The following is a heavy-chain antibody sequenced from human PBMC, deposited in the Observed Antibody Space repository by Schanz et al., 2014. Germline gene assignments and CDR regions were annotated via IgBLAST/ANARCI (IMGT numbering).Heavy chain of an antibody. Sequence: QVQLVQSGTEVKKPGASVKVSCKASGYTFTSYGVSWVRQAPGQGLEWMGWISTYTVTTNYSQILQDRVTMTTDTSTSTAYMELRSLRSDDTAVYYCARNVIATGRAFDLWGPGTMVTVS. D-gene: IGHD6-13*01. CDR3: ARNVIATGRAFDL. CDR1: GYTFTSYG. J-gene: IGHJ3*01. CDR2: ISTYTVTT. V-gene: IGHV1-18*04.